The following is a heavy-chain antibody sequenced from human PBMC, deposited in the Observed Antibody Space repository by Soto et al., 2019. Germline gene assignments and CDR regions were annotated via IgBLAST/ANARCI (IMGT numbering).Heavy chain of an antibody. CDR2: MNPNSGNT. CDR1: GYTFTSYD. Sequence: ASVKVSCKASGYTFTSYDINWVRQATGQGLEWMGWMNPNSGNTGYAQKIQGRDTMTRNTSISTAYMELSSLRSEDTAVYYCSSSYLANYDFWSGYYIVSAFDIWGQGTMVTVSS. V-gene: IGHV1-8*01. CDR3: SSSYLANYDFWSGYYIVSAFDI. J-gene: IGHJ3*02. D-gene: IGHD3-3*01.